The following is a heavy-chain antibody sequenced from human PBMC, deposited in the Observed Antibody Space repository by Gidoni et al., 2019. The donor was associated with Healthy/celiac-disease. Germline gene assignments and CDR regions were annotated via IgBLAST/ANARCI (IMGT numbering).Heavy chain of an antibody. CDR2: INTNIGGT. J-gene: IGHJ4*02. Sequence: QVQLVPSRAEVKKPRDSVKVSCKASGYTFPGYYMHWVRHAPGQGLEWMGWINTNIGGTNYAQMFQGRVTMTRDTSISTAYMELSRLRSDDTAVYYCARDRGGSGWYNFDYWGQGTLVTVSS. V-gene: IGHV1-2*02. CDR1: GYTFPGYY. D-gene: IGHD6-19*01. CDR3: ARDRGGSGWYNFDY.